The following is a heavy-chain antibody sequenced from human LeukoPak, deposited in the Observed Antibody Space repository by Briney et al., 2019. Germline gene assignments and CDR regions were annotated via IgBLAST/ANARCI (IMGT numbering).Heavy chain of an antibody. CDR1: GGSISSGSYY. J-gene: IGHJ4*02. Sequence: SETLSLTCTVSGGSISSGSYYWSWIRQPAGKGLEWIGRIYTSGSTNYNPSLKSRVTISVDTSKNQFSLKLGSVTAADTAVYYCARDPAPGRYYFDYWGQGTLVTVSS. V-gene: IGHV4-61*02. CDR3: ARDPAPGRYYFDY. CDR2: IYTSGST.